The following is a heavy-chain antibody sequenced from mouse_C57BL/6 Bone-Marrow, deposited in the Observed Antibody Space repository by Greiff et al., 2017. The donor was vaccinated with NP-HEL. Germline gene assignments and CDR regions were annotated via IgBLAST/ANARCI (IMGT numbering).Heavy chain of an antibody. D-gene: IGHD2-4*01. CDR3: ASADYDGAWFAY. Sequence: QVQLQQSGPGLVAPSQSLSITCTVSGFSLTSYGVDWVRQSPGKGLEWLGVIWGVGSTNYNSALKSRLSISKDNSKSQVFLKMNSLQTSDTAMYYCASADYDGAWFAYWGQGTLVTVSA. CDR1: GFSLTSYG. J-gene: IGHJ3*01. CDR2: IWGVGST. V-gene: IGHV2-6*01.